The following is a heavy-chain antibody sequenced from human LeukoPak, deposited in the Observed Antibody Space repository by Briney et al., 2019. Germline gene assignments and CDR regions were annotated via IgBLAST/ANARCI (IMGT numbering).Heavy chain of an antibody. CDR2: IYSGGST. Sequence: GGSLRLSCAASGLTVSSNYMSWVRQAPGKGLEWVSVIYSGGSTYYADSVKGRFTISRDNSKNTLYLQMNSLRAEDTAVYYCARDLSSTGYCSGGSCYGWYFDLWGRGTLVTVSS. J-gene: IGHJ2*01. V-gene: IGHV3-53*01. CDR1: GLTVSSNY. D-gene: IGHD2-15*01. CDR3: ARDLSSTGYCSGGSCYGWYFDL.